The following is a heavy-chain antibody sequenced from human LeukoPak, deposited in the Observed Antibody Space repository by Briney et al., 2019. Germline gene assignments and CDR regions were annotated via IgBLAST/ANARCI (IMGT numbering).Heavy chain of an antibody. Sequence: GGSLRLSCAASGFTFSSYGMHWVRQAPGKGLEWVAFIRYDGSNKYYADSVKGRFTISRDNSKNTPYLQMNSLRAEDTAVYYCAKDGSYDILTGYYLSYYYYYMDVWGKGTTVTISS. D-gene: IGHD3-9*01. J-gene: IGHJ6*03. CDR1: GFTFSSYG. CDR2: IRYDGSNK. CDR3: AKDGSYDILTGYYLSYYYYYMDV. V-gene: IGHV3-30*02.